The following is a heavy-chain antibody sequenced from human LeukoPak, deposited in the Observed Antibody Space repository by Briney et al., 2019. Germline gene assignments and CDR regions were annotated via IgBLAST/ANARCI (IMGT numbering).Heavy chain of an antibody. D-gene: IGHD2-2*01. CDR3: ARVVVVPAAIFPDY. Sequence: GGSLRLSCAASGFTFSSYSMNWVRQAPGQGLEWVSYISSSSSTIYYADSVKGRFTISRDNAKNSLYLQMNSLRAEDTAVYYCARVVVVPAAIFPDYWGQGTLVTVSS. J-gene: IGHJ4*02. CDR2: ISSSSSTI. V-gene: IGHV3-48*01. CDR1: GFTFSSYS.